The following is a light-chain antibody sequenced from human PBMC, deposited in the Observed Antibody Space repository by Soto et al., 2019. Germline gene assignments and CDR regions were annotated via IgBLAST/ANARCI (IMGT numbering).Light chain of an antibody. CDR3: QQYNNWLTTWT. Sequence: EMAQSPTTLTVSPGERATLSCRASQSVSSNLAWYQQKPGQAPRLLIYGASTRATGIPARFSGSGSGTEFTLTISSLQSEDFAVYYCQQYNNWLTTWTFGQGTKV. V-gene: IGKV3-15*01. CDR2: GAS. CDR1: QSVSSN. J-gene: IGKJ1*01.